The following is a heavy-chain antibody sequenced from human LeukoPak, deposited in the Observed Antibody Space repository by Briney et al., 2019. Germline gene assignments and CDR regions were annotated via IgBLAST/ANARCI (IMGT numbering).Heavy chain of an antibody. CDR1: DGSISSGGYS. D-gene: IGHD3-16*01. Sequence: SETLSLTCAVSDGSISSGGYSWSWIRQPPGEGLEWIGYIYHSGSTYYNPSLKSRVTISVDRSKNQFSLKLSSVTAADTAVYYCGGGGYYYGMDVWGQGTTVTVSS. J-gene: IGHJ6*02. CDR2: IYHSGST. V-gene: IGHV4-30-2*01. CDR3: GGGGYYYGMDV.